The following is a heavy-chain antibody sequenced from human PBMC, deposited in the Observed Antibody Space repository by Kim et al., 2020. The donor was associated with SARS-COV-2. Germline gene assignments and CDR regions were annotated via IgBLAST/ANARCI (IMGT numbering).Heavy chain of an antibody. CDR1: GFTFSSYS. D-gene: IGHD2-8*01. CDR3: ARVAYCTNGVCYTGGDYYYGMDV. V-gene: IGHV3-21*01. Sequence: GGSLRLSCAASGFTFSSYSMNWVRQAPGKGLEWVSSISSSSSYIYYADSVKGRFTISRDNAKNSLYLQMNSLRAEDTAVYYCARVAYCTNGVCYTGGDYYYGMDVWGQGTTVTVSS. CDR2: ISSSSSYI. J-gene: IGHJ6*02.